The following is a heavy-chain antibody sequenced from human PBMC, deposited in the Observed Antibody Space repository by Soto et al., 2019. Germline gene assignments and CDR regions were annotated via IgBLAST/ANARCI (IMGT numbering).Heavy chain of an antibody. J-gene: IGHJ6*02. D-gene: IGHD2-15*01. CDR2: ISYDGSNK. CDR1: GFTFSSYG. V-gene: IGHV3-30*18. Sequence: GGSLRLSCAASGFTFSSYGMHWVRQAPGKGLEWVAVISYDGSNKYYADSVKGRFTISRDNSKNTLYLQMNSLRAEDTAVYYCAKCRAGGPYYYYGMDVWGQGTTVTVPS. CDR3: AKCRAGGPYYYYGMDV.